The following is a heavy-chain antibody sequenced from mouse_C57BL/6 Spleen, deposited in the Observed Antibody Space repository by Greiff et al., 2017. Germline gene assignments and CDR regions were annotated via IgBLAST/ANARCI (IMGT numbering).Heavy chain of an antibody. J-gene: IGHJ1*03. V-gene: IGHV7-3*01. Sequence: EVQGVESGGGLVQPGGSLSLSCAASGFTFTDYYMSWVRQPPGKALEWLGFIRNKANGYTTEYSASVKGRFTISRDNSQSILYHQMNALGAEDSATYCITRLYGNYVWYFDVWGTGTTVTVSS. D-gene: IGHD2-1*01. CDR3: TRLYGNYVWYFDV. CDR1: GFTFTDYY. CDR2: IRNKANGYTT.